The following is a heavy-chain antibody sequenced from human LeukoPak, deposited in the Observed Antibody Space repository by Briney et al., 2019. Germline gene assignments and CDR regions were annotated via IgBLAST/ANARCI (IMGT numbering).Heavy chain of an antibody. D-gene: IGHD3-22*01. CDR2: IKQDGSEK. CDR1: GFTFTNYG. V-gene: IGHV3-7*04. Sequence: GGSLRLSCATSGFTFTNYGMHWGRQAPGKGLEWVANIKQDGSEKYYVDSVKGRFTISRDNAKNSLYLQMNSLRAEDTAVYYCARVLHKRNYDSSAYYGYWGQGTLVTVSS. J-gene: IGHJ4*02. CDR3: ARVLHKRNYDSSAYYGY.